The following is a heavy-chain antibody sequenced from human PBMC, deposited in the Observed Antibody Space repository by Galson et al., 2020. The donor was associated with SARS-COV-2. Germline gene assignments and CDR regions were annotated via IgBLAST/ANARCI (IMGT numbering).Heavy chain of an antibody. V-gene: IGHV4-59*01. CDR3: ARGRSRPDY. J-gene: IGHJ4*02. CDR2: IYYSGST. D-gene: IGHD6-6*01. Sequence: ASETLSLTCTVSGGSISSYYWSWIRQPPGKGLEWIGYIYYSGSTNYNPSLKSRVTISVDTSKNQFSLKLSSVTAADTAVYYCARGRSRPDYWGKGTLVTVSS. CDR1: GGSISSYY.